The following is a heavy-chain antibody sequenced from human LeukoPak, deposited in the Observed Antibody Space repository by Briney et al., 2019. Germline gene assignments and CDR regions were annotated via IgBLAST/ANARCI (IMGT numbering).Heavy chain of an antibody. CDR3: AKSRSGSANWALRIFDN. D-gene: IGHD1-1*01. CDR1: GFTFSSYS. CDR2: ISSSSSYI. Sequence: GGSLRLSCAASGFTFSSYSTNWVRQAPGKGLEWVSSISSSSSYIYYADSVKGRFTISRDNSNNSLFVQMNSLRAEDTAVYFCAKSRSGSANWALRIFDNWGQGTLVTVSS. V-gene: IGHV3-21*03. J-gene: IGHJ4*02.